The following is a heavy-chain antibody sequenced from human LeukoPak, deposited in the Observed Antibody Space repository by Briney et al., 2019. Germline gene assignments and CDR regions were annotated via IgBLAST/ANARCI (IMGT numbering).Heavy chain of an antibody. J-gene: IGHJ4*02. V-gene: IGHV5-51*01. D-gene: IGHD5/OR15-5a*01. Sequence: GESLKISCKGSGYRFPSYWIGWVRQMPGKGLEWMGIIYPGDSDTRYSPSFQGQVTISVDKSISTVYLQWSSLKASDTAMYHCARHIVSTTKFDYWGQGTLVTVSS. CDR2: IYPGDSDT. CDR3: ARHIVSTTKFDY. CDR1: GYRFPSYW.